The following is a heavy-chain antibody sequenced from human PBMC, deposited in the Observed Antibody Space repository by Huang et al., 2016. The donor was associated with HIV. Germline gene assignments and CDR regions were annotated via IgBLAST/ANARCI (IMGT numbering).Heavy chain of an antibody. CDR1: GYTFASYG. J-gene: IGHJ4*02. D-gene: IGHD3-16*01. CDR3: ARDLGPSFGGGLDY. Sequence: QVQLVQSGTEVKKPGASLKVSCKAYGYTFASYGISWVRQAPGQGLEWRGWIIGYNGDTNYAHNLQGRVTLTTETSTNTAYMELRSLRSDDTAMFYCARDLGPSFGGGLDYWGQGTLVTVSS. V-gene: IGHV1-18*01. CDR2: IIGYNGDT.